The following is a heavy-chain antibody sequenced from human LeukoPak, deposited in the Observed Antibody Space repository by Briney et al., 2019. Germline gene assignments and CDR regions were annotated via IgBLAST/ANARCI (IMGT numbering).Heavy chain of an antibody. D-gene: IGHD4/OR15-4a*01. V-gene: IGHV3-11*01. CDR3: ARARPPRGANLYYYGMDL. CDR2: ISESGGPR. CDR1: GFTISDSC. J-gene: IGHJ6*02. Sequence: PGGSLRLSCTASGFTISDSCMSWIRQTPGKGLEWVAYISESGGPRFYAASVKGRFTISRDNGKNSLVLQMNSLRAEDTAVYFCARARPPRGANLYYYGMDLWGPGTTVIVSS.